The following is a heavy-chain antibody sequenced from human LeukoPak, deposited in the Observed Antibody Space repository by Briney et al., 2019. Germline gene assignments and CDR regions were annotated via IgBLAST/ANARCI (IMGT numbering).Heavy chain of an antibody. D-gene: IGHD1-26*01. J-gene: IGHJ4*02. CDR1: GLTFSAYS. CDR3: VRAPDGGYDY. V-gene: IGHV3-48*02. Sequence: GGSLRLSCTASGLTFSAYSMQWVRQAPGKGLEYISYVSSGGSVMYYADSVKGRFTISRDNAKKSVYLQMNSLRDEDTAIYYCVRAPDGGYDYWGQGALVTVSS. CDR2: VSSGGSVM.